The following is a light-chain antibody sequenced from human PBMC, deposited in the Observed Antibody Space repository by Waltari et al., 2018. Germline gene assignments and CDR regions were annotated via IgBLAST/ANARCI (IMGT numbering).Light chain of an antibody. J-gene: IGLJ2*01. Sequence: QSMLCQPPSESGTPGQRVTISCSGTRSNVGRNTVDWYQHLPGTSPKLLIYSNNHRPSGVPDRFSASKSGTSASLAISGLQSEDEGDYYCAAWDGGLNGLIFGGGTKLTVL. V-gene: IGLV1-44*01. CDR1: RSNVGRNT. CDR3: AAWDGGLNGLI. CDR2: SNN.